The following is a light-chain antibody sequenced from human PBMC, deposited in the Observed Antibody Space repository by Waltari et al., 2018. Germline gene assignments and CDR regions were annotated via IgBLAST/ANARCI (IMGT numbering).Light chain of an antibody. V-gene: IGLV2-23*02. J-gene: IGLJ2*01. CDR2: DVS. CDR1: SRDVGGYNY. CDR3: CSYAGSSIVV. Sequence: QSALTQPASVSGSPGQSITISSTGTSRDVGGYNYVSWYQQHPGKAPKLMIYDVSKRPSGVSNRFSGSKSGNTASLTISGLQAEDEADYYCCSYAGSSIVVFGGGTKLTVL.